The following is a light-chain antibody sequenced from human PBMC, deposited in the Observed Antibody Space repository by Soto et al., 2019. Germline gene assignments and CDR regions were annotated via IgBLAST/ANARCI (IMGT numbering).Light chain of an antibody. V-gene: IGKV1-5*02. CDR2: NAS. CDR1: QTISSW. Sequence: VDLVLIICLASQTISSWLAWYQQKPGKAPKLLIFNASTLETGVPSRFSGSGSGTQFTLSISSLQPDDFATYYCQQRYSNAWTFGQGTKVDI. CDR3: QQRYSNAWT. J-gene: IGKJ1*01.